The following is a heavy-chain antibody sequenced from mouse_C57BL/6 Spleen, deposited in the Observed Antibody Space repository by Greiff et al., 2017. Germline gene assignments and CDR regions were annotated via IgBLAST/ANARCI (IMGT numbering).Heavy chain of an antibody. J-gene: IGHJ4*01. V-gene: IGHV1-54*01. CDR1: GYAFTNYL. CDR2: INPGSGGT. D-gene: IGHD1-1*01. Sequence: VKLMESGAELVRPGTSVKVSCKASGYAFTNYLIEWVKQRPGQGLEWIGVINPGSGGTNYNEKFKGKATLTADKSSSTAYMQLSSLTSEDSAVYFCARAPYYYGRGAMDYWGQGTSVTVSS. CDR3: ARAPYYYGRGAMDY.